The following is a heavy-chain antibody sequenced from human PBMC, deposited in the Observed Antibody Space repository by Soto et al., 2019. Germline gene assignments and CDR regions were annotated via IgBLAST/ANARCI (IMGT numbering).Heavy chain of an antibody. CDR1: GVSISSVDYY. Sequence: QMQLQESGPGLVKPSQTLSLTCTVSGVSISSVDYYWTWIRQSPGKGLEWIGCIDYSGTTYYNPSLKSRVTISEDTSKNQFSLKLTSVAAADTAMYYCASFGVASMNWCDPWGQGTLVIVYS. D-gene: IGHD3-3*01. CDR2: IDYSGTT. V-gene: IGHV4-30-4*01. CDR3: ASFGVASMNWCDP. J-gene: IGHJ5*02.